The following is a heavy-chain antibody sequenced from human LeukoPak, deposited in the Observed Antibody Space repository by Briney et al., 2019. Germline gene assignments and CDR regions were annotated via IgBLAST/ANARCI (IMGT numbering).Heavy chain of an antibody. Sequence: ASVKVSCKASGYTFTGYYMHWVRQAPGQGLEWMGWINPNGGGTNYAQKFQGRVTMTRDTSISTAYMELSRLRSDDTAVYYCARDGVVGATSSRQYYSDYWGQGTLVTVSS. CDR3: ARDGVVGATSSRQYYSDY. CDR1: GYTFTGYY. D-gene: IGHD1-26*01. J-gene: IGHJ4*02. CDR2: INPNGGGT. V-gene: IGHV1-2*02.